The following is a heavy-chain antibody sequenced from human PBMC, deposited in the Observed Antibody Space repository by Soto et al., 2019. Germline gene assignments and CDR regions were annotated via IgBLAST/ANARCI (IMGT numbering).Heavy chain of an antibody. D-gene: IGHD2-2*01. J-gene: IGHJ4*02. CDR1: ASTFSDYW. CDR2: INDDGTYT. CDR3: ARVESCSSTSCFSVFDS. V-gene: IGHV3-74*01. Sequence: EVQLVESGGGIVQPGGSLRLSCVGSASTFSDYWMHWVRQAPGKGLVWVSRINDDGTYTRYADSVKGRFTISRDNAKNTLYLQMNSLRAEDTAVYYCARVESCSSTSCFSVFDSWGQGTLVTVSS.